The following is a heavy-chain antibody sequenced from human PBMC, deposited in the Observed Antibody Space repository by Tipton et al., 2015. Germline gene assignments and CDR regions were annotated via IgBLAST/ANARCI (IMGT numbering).Heavy chain of an antibody. D-gene: IGHD3-16*01. V-gene: IGHV1-8*01. CDR3: ARGQKRVWGRRGTYYYYGMDV. CDR1: GYAFTSYD. CDR2: MNPISGNT. J-gene: IGHJ6*02. Sequence: QSGAEVKKPGASVKVSCKASGYAFTSYDINWVRLATGQGLEWMGWMNPISGNTGCAQRFQGRVTMTRNTSISTAYMELSSLKSEDTAVYYCARGQKRVWGRRGTYYYYGMDVWGQGTTVTVSS.